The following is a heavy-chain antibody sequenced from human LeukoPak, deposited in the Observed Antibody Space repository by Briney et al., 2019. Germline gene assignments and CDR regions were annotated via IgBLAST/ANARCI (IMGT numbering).Heavy chain of an antibody. Sequence: GESLKISCKGSGYSFTSYWIGWVRQMPGKGLEWMGIIYPGDSDTRYSPSFQGQVTISADKSISTAYLQWSSLKASDTAMYYCARLRVDIAMVPSRGVGYYYYMDVWGKGTTVTVSS. CDR2: IYPGDSDT. J-gene: IGHJ6*03. CDR1: GYSFTSYW. CDR3: ARLRVDIAMVPSRGVGYYYYMDV. D-gene: IGHD5-18*01. V-gene: IGHV5-51*01.